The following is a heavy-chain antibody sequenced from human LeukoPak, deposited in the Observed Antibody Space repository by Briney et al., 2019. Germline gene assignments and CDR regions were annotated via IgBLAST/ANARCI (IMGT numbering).Heavy chain of an antibody. V-gene: IGHV3-23*01. CDR2: ISGSGGNT. Sequence: PGGSLRLSCAASGFTFSSYAMSWVRKAPGKGLVWVSGISGSGGNTYFAESVKGRFTISRDNSKNTLYLQMNSLRAEDTAVYYCAKGSGIGVLRYYFDYWGQGILVTVSS. D-gene: IGHD1-1*01. CDR3: AKGSGIGVLRYYFDY. CDR1: GFTFSSYA. J-gene: IGHJ4*02.